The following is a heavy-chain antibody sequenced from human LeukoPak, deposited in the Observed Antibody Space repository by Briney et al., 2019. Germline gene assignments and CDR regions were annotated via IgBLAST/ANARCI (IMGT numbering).Heavy chain of an antibody. CDR2: INSDGSTT. CDR3: AKGGSYSDWLDP. CDR1: GITFSSYW. Sequence: GGSLRLSCASSGITFSSYWMHSVRQAPGKVLVLVSRINSDGSTTSYADAVKGRFTTSKDNANNTLYLQMNSLRAEDTAVYYCAKGGSYSDWLDPWGQGTLVTVSS. J-gene: IGHJ5*02. V-gene: IGHV3-74*01. D-gene: IGHD1-26*01.